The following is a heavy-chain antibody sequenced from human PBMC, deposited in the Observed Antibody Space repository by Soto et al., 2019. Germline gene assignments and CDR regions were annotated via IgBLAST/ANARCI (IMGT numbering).Heavy chain of an antibody. J-gene: IGHJ4*02. D-gene: IGHD3-10*01. CDR3: AKDQRFGELLTVDH. CDR2: IYHSGST. V-gene: IGHV4-4*02. CDR1: GGSISSSNW. Sequence: PSETLSLTCAVSGGSISSSNWWSWVRQPPGKGLEWIGEIYHSGSTNYNPSLKSRVTISVDKSKNQFSLKLSSVTAEDTAIYYCAKDQRFGELLTVDHWGQGTLVTVSS.